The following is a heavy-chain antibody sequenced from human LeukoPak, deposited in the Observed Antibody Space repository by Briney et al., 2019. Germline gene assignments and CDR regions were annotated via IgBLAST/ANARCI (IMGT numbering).Heavy chain of an antibody. Sequence: PGGSLRLSCAASEFTFNNYAMSWVRQAPGKGLEWVSTISGSGVSTYYADSVKGRFTISRDNSKNTLYLQMNSLRAGDTAVYFCVRKALGYRLGYGDYWGQGTRVTASS. J-gene: IGHJ4*02. CDR2: ISGSGVST. CDR1: EFTFNNYA. V-gene: IGHV3-23*01. CDR3: VRKALGYRLGYGDY. D-gene: IGHD5-12*01.